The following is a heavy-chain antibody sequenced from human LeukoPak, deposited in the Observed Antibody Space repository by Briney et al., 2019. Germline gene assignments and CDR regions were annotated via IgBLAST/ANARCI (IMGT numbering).Heavy chain of an antibody. CDR1: GYTFTSYY. CDR2: INPNSGGT. CDR3: ARVGAVAGNFYYMDV. Sequence: GASVKVSCKASGYTFTSYYMHWVRRAPGEGLEWMGIINPNSGGTNYAQKFQGRVTMTRDTSISTAYMELSRLRSDDTAVYYCARVGAVAGNFYYMDVWGKGTTVTVSS. V-gene: IGHV1-2*02. J-gene: IGHJ6*03. D-gene: IGHD6-19*01.